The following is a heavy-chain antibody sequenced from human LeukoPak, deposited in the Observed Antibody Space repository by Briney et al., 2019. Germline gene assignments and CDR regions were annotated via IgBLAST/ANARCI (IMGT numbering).Heavy chain of an antibody. CDR2: VNPHSDNA. CDR1: GNGFPYFD. Sequence: ASLKVSCKPSGNGFPYFDVNWVRQASGQGREWIGWVNPHSDNAGYGQRFQGRVTITTDISTATVYMELSSLISDDTAVYYCAKARKATTSTDYSYFYYMDVWGQGTTVTVSS. J-gene: IGHJ6*02. CDR3: AKARKATTSTDYSYFYYMDV. D-gene: IGHD4-11*01. V-gene: IGHV1-8*02.